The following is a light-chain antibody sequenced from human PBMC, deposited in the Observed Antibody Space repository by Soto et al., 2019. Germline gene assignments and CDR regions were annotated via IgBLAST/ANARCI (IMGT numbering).Light chain of an antibody. CDR1: QSVSSDY. CDR3: QQYGSSLIT. J-gene: IGKJ5*01. V-gene: IGKV3-20*01. CDR2: GAS. Sequence: EIVLTQSPDTLCLSPGGRATLSCRSSQSVSSDYLAWYQQTPGQAPRLLIYGASSRATGIPDRFSGSGSGTDFTLTISRLEPEDFAVYYCQQYGSSLITFGQGTRLEI.